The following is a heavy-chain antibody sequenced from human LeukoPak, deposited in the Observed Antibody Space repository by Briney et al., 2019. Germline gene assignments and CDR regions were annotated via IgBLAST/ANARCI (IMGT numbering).Heavy chain of an antibody. D-gene: IGHD3-10*01. V-gene: IGHV4-30-4*01. CDR1: GGPVSSGDYY. J-gene: IGHJ5*02. CDR3: ARVVGYYGSGTLDWFDP. Sequence: SETLSLTCTISGGPVSSGDYYWSWIRQPPGKGLEWIGYIYYSGSTNYNSSLTSRVTISADTSKNQFSLKLSCVTAADTAVYYCARVVGYYGSGTLDWFDPWGQGTLVTVSS. CDR2: IYYSGST.